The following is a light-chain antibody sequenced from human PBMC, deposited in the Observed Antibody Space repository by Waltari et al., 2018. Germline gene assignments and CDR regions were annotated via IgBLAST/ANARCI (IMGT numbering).Light chain of an antibody. CDR1: NSNIGNNY. CDR2: DSN. V-gene: IGLV1-51*01. CDR3: GTWDTSLSVGV. Sequence: QSVLTQPPSVSAAPEQKVTISCSGSNSNIGNNYVSWYQQFPGTAPKLLIYDSNKRPSGIPDRFSGSKSGTSATLGITGLQTGDEADYYCGTWDTSLSVGVFGGGTKLTVL. J-gene: IGLJ3*02.